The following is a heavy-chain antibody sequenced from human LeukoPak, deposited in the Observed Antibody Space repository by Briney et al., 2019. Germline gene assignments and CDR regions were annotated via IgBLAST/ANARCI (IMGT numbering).Heavy chain of an antibody. CDR1: GFTFSDYY. CDR2: ISSSGSTI. J-gene: IGHJ6*02. V-gene: IGHV3-11*01. CDR3: ARRPYYDILTGYVGGMDV. Sequence: GGSLRLSCAASGFTFSDYYVGWIRQAPGKGLEWVSYISSSGSTIYYADSVKGRFTISRDNAKNSLYLQMNSLRAEDTAVYYCARRPYYDILTGYVGGMDVWGQGTTVTVSS. D-gene: IGHD3-9*01.